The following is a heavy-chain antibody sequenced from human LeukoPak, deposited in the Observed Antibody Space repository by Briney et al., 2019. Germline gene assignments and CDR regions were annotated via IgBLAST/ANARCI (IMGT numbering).Heavy chain of an antibody. Sequence: SETLSLTCTVSGGSISSGGYYWSWIRQHPGKGLERIGYIYYSGSTYYNPSLKSRVTISVDTSKNQFSLKLSSVTAADTAVYYCASTTYYYDSSGYPERDFDYWGQGTLVTVSS. CDR2: IYYSGST. CDR1: GGSISSGGYY. V-gene: IGHV4-31*03. D-gene: IGHD3-22*01. CDR3: ASTTYYYDSSGYPERDFDY. J-gene: IGHJ4*02.